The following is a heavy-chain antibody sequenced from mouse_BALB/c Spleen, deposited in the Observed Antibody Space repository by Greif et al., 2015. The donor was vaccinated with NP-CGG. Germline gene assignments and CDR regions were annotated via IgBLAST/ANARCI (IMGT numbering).Heavy chain of an antibody. Sequence: VQLQQSGAELVKPGAPVKLSCTASGFNIKDTYMHWVKQRPKQGLEWIGRIDPANGNTKYDPKFQGKATITADTSSNTAYLQLSSLTSEDTAVYYCATHAGRWLLGGAWFAYWGQGTLVTVSA. D-gene: IGHD2-3*01. J-gene: IGHJ3*01. V-gene: IGHV14-3*02. CDR3: ATHAGRWLLGGAWFAY. CDR1: GFNIKDTY. CDR2: IDPANGNT.